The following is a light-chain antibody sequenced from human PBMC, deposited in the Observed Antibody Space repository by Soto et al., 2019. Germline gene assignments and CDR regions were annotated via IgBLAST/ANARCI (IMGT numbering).Light chain of an antibody. CDR2: DAS. V-gene: IGKV1-39*01. CDR3: QQSYSTPWT. CDR1: QRISTY. Sequence: DIQMTQSPSSLSSSLADRLTITCRASQRISTYLNWYQQKPGKAPKFLIYDASNLQSGVPSRFSGSGSGTDFTLTISSLQPEDFATYYCQQSYSTPWTFGQGTKVDIK. J-gene: IGKJ1*01.